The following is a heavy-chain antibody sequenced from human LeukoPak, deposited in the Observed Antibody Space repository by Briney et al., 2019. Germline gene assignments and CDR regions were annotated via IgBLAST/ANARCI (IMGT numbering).Heavy chain of an antibody. CDR2: INHSGST. Sequence: SETLSLTCAVYGGCFSGYYWSWIRQPPGKGLEWIGEINHSGSTNYNPSLKSRVTISVDTSKNQFSLKLSSVTAADTAVYYCASLRGYSRPGIWGQGTMVTVSS. V-gene: IGHV4-34*01. D-gene: IGHD5-12*01. CDR1: GGCFSGYY. CDR3: ASLRGYSRPGI. J-gene: IGHJ3*02.